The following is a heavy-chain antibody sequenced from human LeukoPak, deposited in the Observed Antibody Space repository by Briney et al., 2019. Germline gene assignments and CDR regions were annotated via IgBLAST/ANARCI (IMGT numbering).Heavy chain of an antibody. V-gene: IGHV4-59*01. CDR2: IYYSGST. CDR3: ARDRGQWLLNWFDP. D-gene: IGHD6-19*01. CDR1: AASMSSYY. J-gene: IGHJ5*02. Sequence: PSQTLSLTCPVSAASMSSYYWSWIRQPPGKGLECLGYIYYSGSTNYNPSLKSRVTISVDTSKNQFSLKLSSVTAADTAVYYCARDRGQWLLNWFDPWGQGALVTVSS.